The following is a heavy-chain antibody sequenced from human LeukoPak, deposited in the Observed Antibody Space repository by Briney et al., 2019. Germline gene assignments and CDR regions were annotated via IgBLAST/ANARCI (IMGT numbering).Heavy chain of an antibody. CDR3: AREIGVYSSSWQVYYYYYMDV. Sequence: ASVKVSCKASGYTLTSYGISWVRQAPGQGLEWMGWISAYNGNTNYAQKLQGRVTMTTDTSTGTAYMELRSLRSDDTAVYYCAREIGVYSSSWQVYYYYYMDVWGKGTTVTISS. V-gene: IGHV1-18*01. J-gene: IGHJ6*03. D-gene: IGHD6-13*01. CDR1: GYTLTSYG. CDR2: ISAYNGNT.